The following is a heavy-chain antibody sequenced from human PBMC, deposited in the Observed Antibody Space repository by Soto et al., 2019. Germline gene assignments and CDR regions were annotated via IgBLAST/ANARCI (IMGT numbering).Heavy chain of an antibody. J-gene: IGHJ4*02. D-gene: IGHD1-1*01. CDR3: TTRGDAYNADFDY. V-gene: IGHV3-73*01. CDR2: IRSKANSYAT. CDR1: GVTLSDSA. Sequence: EVQLVESGGGLVQPGDSLKLSCAASGVTLSDSAVHWVRQASGKGLEWVGRIRSKANSYATAYGASVKGKFTITRDDAKTTRSLDMNSRKTEDTALYYCTTRGDAYNADFDYWGQGTLVTVAS.